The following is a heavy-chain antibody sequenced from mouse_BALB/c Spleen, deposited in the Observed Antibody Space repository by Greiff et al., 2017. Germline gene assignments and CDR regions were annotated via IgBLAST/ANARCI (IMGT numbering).Heavy chain of an antibody. CDR1: GYSITSDYA. CDR3: ARSGDYDYAMDY. Sequence: EVQRVESGPGLVKPSQSLSLTCTVTGYSITSDYAWTWIRQFPGNKLEWMGYISYSGSTSYNPSLKSRISITRDTSKNQFFLQLNSVTTEDTATYYCARSGDYDYAMDYWGQGTSVTVSS. CDR2: ISYSGST. J-gene: IGHJ4*01. D-gene: IGHD2-4*01. V-gene: IGHV3-2*02.